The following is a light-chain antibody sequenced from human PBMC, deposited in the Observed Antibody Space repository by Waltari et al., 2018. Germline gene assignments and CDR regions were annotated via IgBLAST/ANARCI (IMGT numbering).Light chain of an antibody. J-gene: IGLJ2*01. Sequence: QSALTQPRSVSGSPGQSVTISCTGPSGDVGSTDFVSWYQRHPGHAPKLIISDVTKRPSGVPDRFSCSKSGNTASLTISGLQAEDEADYYCCSYAGRYTLIFGGGTKVTVL. CDR1: SGDVGSTDF. CDR2: DVT. CDR3: CSYAGRYTLI. V-gene: IGLV2-11*01.